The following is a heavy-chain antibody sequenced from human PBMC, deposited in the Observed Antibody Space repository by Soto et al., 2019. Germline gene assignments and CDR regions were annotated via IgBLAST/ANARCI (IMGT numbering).Heavy chain of an antibody. V-gene: IGHV3-30*18. CDR3: AKDLRAYCSGGSCYYLDH. D-gene: IGHD2-15*01. CDR2: ISDDGSNK. J-gene: IGHJ4*02. Sequence: QVQLVESGGGVVQPGRSLRLSCAASGFTFSSYGMHWVRQAPGKGLEWVAVISDDGSNKYYADSVKGRFTISRDNSKNPLYLQTNSVRAEDTAVYYCAKDLRAYCSGGSCYYLDHWGQGTLGTVSS. CDR1: GFTFSSYG.